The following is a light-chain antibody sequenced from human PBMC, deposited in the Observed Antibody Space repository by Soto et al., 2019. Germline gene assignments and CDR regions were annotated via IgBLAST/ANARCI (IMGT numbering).Light chain of an antibody. Sequence: EIVMTQSPATLSVSPGERATLFCRASQSINNNLAWYQQTPGQAPRLLIYDTSTRAIDIPDRFSGSGSGTDFTLTISRLEPEDFAVYYCQQYGYLGTFGQGTKVDIK. CDR2: DTS. CDR1: QSINNN. J-gene: IGKJ1*01. V-gene: IGKV3D-15*01. CDR3: QQYGYLGT.